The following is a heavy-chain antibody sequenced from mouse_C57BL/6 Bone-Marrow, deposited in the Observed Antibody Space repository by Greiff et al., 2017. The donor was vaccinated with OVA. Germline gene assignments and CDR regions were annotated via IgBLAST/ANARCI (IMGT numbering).Heavy chain of an antibody. CDR2: ISSGGSYT. V-gene: IGHV5-6*02. CDR1: GFTFSSYG. D-gene: IGHD2-13*01. Sequence: EVMLVESGGDLVKPGGSLKLSCAASGFTFSSYGMSWVRQTPDKRLEWVATISSGGSYTYYPDSVKGRFTISRDNAKNTLYLQMSSLKSEDTAMYYCARHTMVTGYWDCDVWGTGTTVTVSS. CDR3: ARHTMVTGYWDCDV. J-gene: IGHJ1*03.